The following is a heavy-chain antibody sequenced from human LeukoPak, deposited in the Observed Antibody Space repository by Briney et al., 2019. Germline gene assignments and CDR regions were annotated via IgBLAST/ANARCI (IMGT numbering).Heavy chain of an antibody. V-gene: IGHV3-49*04. CDR3: TRCRTGGWYPPLDY. CDR2: IRSKAYGGTT. CDR1: GFTFGDYA. D-gene: IGHD6-19*01. J-gene: IGHJ4*02. Sequence: QPGRFLRLSCTASGFTFGDYAMSWVRQAPGKGLEWVGFIRSKAYGGTTEYAASVKGRFTISRDDSKSIAYLQMNSLKTEDTAVYYCTRCRTGGWYPPLDYWGQGTLVTVSS.